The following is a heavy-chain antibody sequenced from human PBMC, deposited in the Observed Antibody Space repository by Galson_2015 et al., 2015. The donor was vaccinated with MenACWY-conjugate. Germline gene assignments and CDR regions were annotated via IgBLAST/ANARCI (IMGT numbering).Heavy chain of an antibody. CDR2: ISYDGSNK. CDR1: GFTFSSYG. J-gene: IGHJ4*02. D-gene: IGHD6-6*01. CDR3: AKESIAATNEYYFDY. Sequence: LRLSCAASGFTFSSYGMHWVRQAPGQGLEWVAVISYDGSNKYYADSVKGRLTISRDNSKNTLYLQMNSLRAEDTAVYYCAKESIAATNEYYFDYWGQGTLVTVSS. V-gene: IGHV3-30*18.